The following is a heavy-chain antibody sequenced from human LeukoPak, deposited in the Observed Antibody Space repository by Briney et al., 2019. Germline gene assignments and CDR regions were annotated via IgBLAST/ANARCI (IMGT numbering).Heavy chain of an antibody. Sequence: SETLSLTCTVSGGSISSYYWSWIRQPPGKGLEWIGYIYYSGSTNYNPSLKSRVTISVDTSKNQFSLKLSSVTAADTAVYYCARCYGSGSYWFDPWGQGTLVTVSS. CDR1: GGSISSYY. CDR2: IYYSGST. J-gene: IGHJ5*02. CDR3: ARCYGSGSYWFDP. V-gene: IGHV4-59*08. D-gene: IGHD3-10*01.